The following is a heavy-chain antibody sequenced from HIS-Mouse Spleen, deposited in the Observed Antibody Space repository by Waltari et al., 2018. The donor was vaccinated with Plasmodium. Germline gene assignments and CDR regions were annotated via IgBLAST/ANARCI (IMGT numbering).Heavy chain of an antibody. J-gene: IGHJ1*01. CDR2: ISSSGSTI. Sequence: QVQLVESGRGLVKPGGSLGVSCAASGCPLHAFDISWIRQAPGKGLEWVSYISSSGSTIYYADSVKGRFTISRDNAKNSLYLQMNSLRAEDTAVYYCASQGIAVAGTYFQHWGQGTLVTVSS. D-gene: IGHD6-19*01. CDR1: GCPLHAFD. V-gene: IGHV3-11*01. CDR3: ASQGIAVAGTYFQH.